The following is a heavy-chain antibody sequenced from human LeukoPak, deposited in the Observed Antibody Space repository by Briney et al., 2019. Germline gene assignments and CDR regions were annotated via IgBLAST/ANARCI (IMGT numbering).Heavy chain of an antibody. CDR3: ARGGSPYYYDSSGYSLVDY. CDR2: INWNGGST. J-gene: IGHJ4*02. CDR1: GFTFGDYA. V-gene: IGHV3-20*04. D-gene: IGHD3-22*01. Sequence: GGSLRLSCTASGFTFGDYAMSWVRQAPGEGLEWVSGINWNGGSTGYADSVKGRFTISRDNAKNSLYLQMNSLRAEDTALYYCARGGSPYYYDSSGYSLVDYWGQGTLVTVSS.